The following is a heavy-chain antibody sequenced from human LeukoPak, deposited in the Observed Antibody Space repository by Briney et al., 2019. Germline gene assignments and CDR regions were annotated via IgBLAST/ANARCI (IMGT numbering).Heavy chain of an antibody. V-gene: IGHV3-7*01. J-gene: IGHJ3*02. D-gene: IGHD3-22*01. CDR1: GFTFSSYW. CDR2: LKQDGSEN. Sequence: GGSLRLSCAASGFTFSSYWMSWVRQAPGKGLEWVANLKQDGSENYSVDSVKGRFTISRDNAKNSLYLQMNSLRAEDTAVYYCARDRGYYYDSDAFDIWGQGTMVTVSS. CDR3: ARDRGYYYDSDAFDI.